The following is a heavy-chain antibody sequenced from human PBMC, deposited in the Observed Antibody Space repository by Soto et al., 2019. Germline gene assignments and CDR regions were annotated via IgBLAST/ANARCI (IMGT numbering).Heavy chain of an antibody. CDR1: GGSFSNLG. CDR2: IVPVFGRP. D-gene: IGHD5-12*01. Sequence: ASVRVSCEASGGSFSNLGISWVRQAPGQGLEWMGGIVPVFGRPNYAPRFRGRLTITADESMSTGYMELNSLRSDDTAVYYCAREGSGYNFWGQGTQLTVSS. J-gene: IGHJ4*02. CDR3: AREGSGYNF. V-gene: IGHV1-69*13.